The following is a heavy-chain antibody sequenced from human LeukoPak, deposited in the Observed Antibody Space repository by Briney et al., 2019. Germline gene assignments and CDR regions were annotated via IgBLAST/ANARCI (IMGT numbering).Heavy chain of an antibody. V-gene: IGHV4-38-2*02. Sequence: ETLSLTCTVSGYSINNNYYWDWIRQPPGKGLEFIASIHHSGTTYYNPALKSRVTISVDTSKNQFSLKVNSVTAADTAVYYCAREGPMTWGAFDIWGQGTMVTVSS. CDR3: AREGPMTWGAFDI. J-gene: IGHJ3*02. D-gene: IGHD1-26*01. CDR2: IHHSGTT. CDR1: GYSINNNYY.